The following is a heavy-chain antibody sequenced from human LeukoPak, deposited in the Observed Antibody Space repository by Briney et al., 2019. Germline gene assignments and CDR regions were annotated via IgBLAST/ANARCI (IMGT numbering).Heavy chain of an antibody. D-gene: IGHD3-3*01. CDR3: VRHDFWSGFKGGDY. V-gene: IGHV3-21*01. CDR2: ISSGSTYI. J-gene: IGHJ4*02. CDR1: GITFNRYS. Sequence: GGSLRLSCAASGITFNRYSMNWVRQAPGKGLEWVSSISSGSTYIYYADSVKGRFTISRDNAKNLLYLQIYSLRAEDTAVYYCVRHDFWSGFKGGDYWGQGTLVTVSS.